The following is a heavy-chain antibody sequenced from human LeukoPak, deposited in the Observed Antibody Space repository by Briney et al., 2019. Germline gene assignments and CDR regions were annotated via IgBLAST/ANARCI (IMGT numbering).Heavy chain of an antibody. CDR2: ISYDGSNK. J-gene: IGHJ4*02. Sequence: GGSLRLSCAASGFTFRSYGIHWVRQAPGKGLEWVGVISYDGSNKNYADSVKGRFTISRDNSKNTVYLQMNSLRAEDTAVYYCAKGQYGGLDYWGQGTLVTVSS. CDR3: AKGQYGGLDY. D-gene: IGHD4-23*01. CDR1: GFTFRSYG. V-gene: IGHV3-30*18.